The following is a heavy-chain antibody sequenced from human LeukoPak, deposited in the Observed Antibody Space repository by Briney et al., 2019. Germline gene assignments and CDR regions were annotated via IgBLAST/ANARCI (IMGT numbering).Heavy chain of an antibody. CDR3: ARDFNSSGCFDY. CDR1: GFTVSSNY. V-gene: IGHV3-53*01. J-gene: IGHJ4*02. CDR2: IYSGGST. D-gene: IGHD6-19*01. Sequence: GGSLRLSCAASGFTVSSNYMSWVRQAPGKGLEWVSVIYSGGSTYYADSVKGRFTISRDNSKNTLYLQMNSLRAEDTAVYYCARDFNSSGCFDYWGQGTLVTVSS.